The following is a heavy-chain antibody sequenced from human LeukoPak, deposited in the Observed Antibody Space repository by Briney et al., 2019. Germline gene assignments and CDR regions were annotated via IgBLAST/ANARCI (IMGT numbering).Heavy chain of an antibody. CDR3: ARHGERGYSYGHDY. V-gene: IGHV4-34*01. D-gene: IGHD5-18*01. CDR1: GGSFSGYY. Sequence: SETLSLTCAVYGGSFSGYYWSWIRQPPGKGLEWIGSLYYSGSTYYNPSLKGRVTISVDTSKNQLSLKLSSVTAADTAVYYCARHGERGYSYGHDYWGQGTLVTVSS. J-gene: IGHJ4*02. CDR2: LYYSGST.